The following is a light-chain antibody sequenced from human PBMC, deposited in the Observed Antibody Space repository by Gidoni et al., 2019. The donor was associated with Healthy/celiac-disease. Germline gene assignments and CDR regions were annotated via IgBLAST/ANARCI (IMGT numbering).Light chain of an antibody. CDR2: DAS. V-gene: IGKV3-11*01. J-gene: IGKJ3*01. CDR3: QQRSNWPPRIT. CDR1: QSVSIY. Sequence: EIVLPQSPATLSLSPGERATLSCRASQSVSIYLAWYQQKPGQAPRLLIYDASNRATGIPARFSGSGSGTDFTLTISSLEPEDFAVYYCQQRSNWPPRITFGPGTKVDIK.